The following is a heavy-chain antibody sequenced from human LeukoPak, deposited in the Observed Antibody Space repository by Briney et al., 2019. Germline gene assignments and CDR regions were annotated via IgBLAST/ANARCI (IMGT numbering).Heavy chain of an antibody. CDR1: GYTFTGYD. V-gene: IGHV1-2*02. CDR3: ARPHCSSTSCYSWFDP. Sequence: ASVKVSCKASGYTFTGYDINWVRQATGQGLEWMGWINPNSGGTNYAQKFQGRVTMTRDTSISTAYMELSRLRSDDTAVYYCARPHCSSTSCYSWFDPWGQGTLVTVSS. D-gene: IGHD2-2*02. J-gene: IGHJ5*02. CDR2: INPNSGGT.